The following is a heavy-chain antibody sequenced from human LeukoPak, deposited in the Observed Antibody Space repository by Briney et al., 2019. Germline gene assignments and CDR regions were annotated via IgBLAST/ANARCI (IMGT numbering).Heavy chain of an antibody. J-gene: IGHJ5*02. CDR2: IRYDGSNK. Sequence: GGSLRLSCAASGFTFSSYGMHWVRQAPGKGLEWVSFIRYDGSNKHYVDSVKGRFTISRDNSKNTLYLQMNSLRAEDTAVYYCAKGYGFTNWFDPWGQGTLVTVSS. V-gene: IGHV3-30*02. CDR1: GFTFSSYG. CDR3: AKGYGFTNWFDP. D-gene: IGHD1-1*01.